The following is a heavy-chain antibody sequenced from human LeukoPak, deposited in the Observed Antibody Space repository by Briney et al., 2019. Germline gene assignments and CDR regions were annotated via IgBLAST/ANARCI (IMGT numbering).Heavy chain of an antibody. V-gene: IGHV1-3*01. J-gene: IGHJ5*02. CDR3: AREARITIAAAGQYNWFDP. CDR2: IDAGNGNT. CDR1: GYTFTSYA. D-gene: IGHD6-13*01. Sequence: ASVKVSCKASGYTFTSYAMHWVRQAPGQRLEWMGWIDAGNGNTKYSQKFQGRVTITRDTSASTAYMGLSSLTSEDAAVYYCAREARITIAAAGQYNWFDPWGQGTLVTVSS.